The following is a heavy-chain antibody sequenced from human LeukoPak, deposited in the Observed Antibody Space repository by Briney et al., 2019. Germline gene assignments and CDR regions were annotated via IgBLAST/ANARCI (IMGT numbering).Heavy chain of an antibody. CDR1: GFTFSYYP. D-gene: IGHD3-22*01. V-gene: IGHV3-23*01. J-gene: IGHJ4*02. Sequence: GGSLRLSCVASGFTFSYYPLSWVRQAPGKGLEWVAAIGSASGTKYYADSVKGRFAISRDDSKSTLYLQMSSLRGEDTAAYYCAKGSYYDSSGSFYFDYWGQGTLVTVSS. CDR3: AKGSYYDSSGSFYFDY. CDR2: IGSASGTK.